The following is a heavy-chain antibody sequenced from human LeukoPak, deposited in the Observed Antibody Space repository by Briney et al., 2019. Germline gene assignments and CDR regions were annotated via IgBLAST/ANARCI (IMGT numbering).Heavy chain of an antibody. CDR3: ARGGWFREQGPDY. CDR2: INSDGSST. CDR1: GFTFSSYW. V-gene: IGHV3-74*01. D-gene: IGHD3-10*01. J-gene: IGHJ4*02. Sequence: PGGSLRLSCAASGFTFSSYWMHWVRQAPGKGLVWVSRINSDGSSTSYADSVKSRFTISRDNAKNTLYLQMNSLRAEDTAVYYCARGGWFREQGPDYWGQGTLVTVSS.